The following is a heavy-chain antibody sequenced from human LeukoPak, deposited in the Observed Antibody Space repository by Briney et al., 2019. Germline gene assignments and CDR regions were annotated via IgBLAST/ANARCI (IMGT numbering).Heavy chain of an antibody. CDR2: ISATGST. J-gene: IGHJ5*02. D-gene: IGHD3-10*01. V-gene: IGHV4-4*09. CDR1: GGSISSYY. CDR3: ARHGSVRSPLGP. Sequence: PSETLSLTCTLSGGSISSYYWSWIPQPPGEGLEGIGYISATGSTNYNPSLTSRVTISVDTSKNQSSLNLRSVTAADTAVYYCARHGSVRSPLGPWGQGTLVTVSS.